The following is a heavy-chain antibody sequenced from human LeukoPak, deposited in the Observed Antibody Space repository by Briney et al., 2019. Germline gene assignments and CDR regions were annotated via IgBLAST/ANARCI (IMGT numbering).Heavy chain of an antibody. V-gene: IGHV4-59*08. D-gene: IGHD4-17*01. CDR2: IYYSGST. CDR1: GGSISSYY. CDR3: ARAGNYGDSDY. Sequence: SETLSLTCTVSGGSISSYYWSWIRQPPGKGLEWIGYIYYSGSTNYNPSLKSRVTISVDTSKNQFSLKLSSVTAADTAVYYCARAGNYGDSDYWGQGTLVTVSS. J-gene: IGHJ4*02.